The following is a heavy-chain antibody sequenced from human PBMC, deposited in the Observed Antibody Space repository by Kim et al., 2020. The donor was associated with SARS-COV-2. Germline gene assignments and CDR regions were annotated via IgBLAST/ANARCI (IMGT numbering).Heavy chain of an antibody. CDR3: VRYSSTWGWFDP. V-gene: IGHV3-7*01. CDR1: GFTFSSYW. Sequence: GGSLRLSCAASGFTFSSYWMSWVRQAPGKGLEGVANINPDGREKNYVDSVEGRFTISRDNAKNSLFLQMNSLRVEDTATYYCVRYSSTWGWFDPWGQGTLVSVSS. CDR2: INPDGREK. D-gene: IGHD6-13*01. J-gene: IGHJ5*02.